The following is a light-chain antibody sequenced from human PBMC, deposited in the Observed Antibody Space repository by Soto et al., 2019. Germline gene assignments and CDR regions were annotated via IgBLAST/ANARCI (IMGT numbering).Light chain of an antibody. CDR3: CSYAGSSTFV. CDR2: EVS. CDR1: SRDVGSYNL. J-gene: IGLJ7*01. V-gene: IGLV2-23*02. Sequence: QSALTPPASVSGSPGQSITISCTGTSRDVGSYNLVSWYPQHPGKAPKLMIYEVSKRPSRVSNRFSGSKSDNTASLTISGLQAEDEADYFCCSYAGSSTFVFGGGTQLTVL.